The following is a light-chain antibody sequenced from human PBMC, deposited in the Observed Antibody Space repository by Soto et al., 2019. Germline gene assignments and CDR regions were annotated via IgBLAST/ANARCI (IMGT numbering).Light chain of an antibody. CDR3: LLFKSSFTYI. V-gene: IGLV2-14*01. Sequence: QSALTQPASVSGSPGQSITISCTGTSSDVGGYNYVSWYQHHPGKAPKLMIYEVTNRPSGVSIRFSGSKSGTTASLTISGLQAEDEAYYYCLLFKSSFTYIFGTGTKVTV. CDR1: SSDVGGYNY. CDR2: EVT. J-gene: IGLJ1*01.